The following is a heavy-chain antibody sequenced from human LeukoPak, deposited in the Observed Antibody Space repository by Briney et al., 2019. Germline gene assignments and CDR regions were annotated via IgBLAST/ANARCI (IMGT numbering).Heavy chain of an antibody. V-gene: IGHV3-7*04. CDR1: GFTFSSYW. J-gene: IGHJ1*01. CDR2: IKKDGSEK. Sequence: GGSLRLSCAASGFTFSSYWMSWVRQAPGKGLEWGANIKKDGSEKYYEDSVKCRFTISTDNAKSSLYLQMNSLRADDTAVYYCARYISNWYVRYFQHWGQGTLVTVSS. CDR3: ARYISNWYVRYFQH. D-gene: IGHD6-13*01.